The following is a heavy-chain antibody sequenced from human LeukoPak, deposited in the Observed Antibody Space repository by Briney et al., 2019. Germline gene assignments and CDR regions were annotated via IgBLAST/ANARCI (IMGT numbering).Heavy chain of an antibody. V-gene: IGHV1-69*05. Sequence: SVKVSCKASGGTFSSYAISWVRQAPGQGLEWMGGIIPIFGTANYAQKFQGRVTITTDESTSIAYMELSSLRSEDTAVYYCASSYGSGSYYLFDYWGQGTLVTVSS. CDR3: ASSYGSGSYYLFDY. J-gene: IGHJ4*02. CDR2: IIPIFGTA. CDR1: GGTFSSYA. D-gene: IGHD3-10*01.